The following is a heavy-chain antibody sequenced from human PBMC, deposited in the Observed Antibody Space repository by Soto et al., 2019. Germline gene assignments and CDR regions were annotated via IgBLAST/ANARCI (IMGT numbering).Heavy chain of an antibody. CDR3: ASDSGGSCYYY. D-gene: IGHD2-15*01. Sequence: ASVKVSCKASGYTLTSYYMHWVRQAPGQGLEWMGIINPSGGSTSYAQKFQGRVTMTRDTSTSTVYMELSSLRSEDTAVYYCASDSGGSCYYYWGQGTLVTVSS. CDR2: INPSGGST. V-gene: IGHV1-46*03. CDR1: GYTLTSYY. J-gene: IGHJ4*02.